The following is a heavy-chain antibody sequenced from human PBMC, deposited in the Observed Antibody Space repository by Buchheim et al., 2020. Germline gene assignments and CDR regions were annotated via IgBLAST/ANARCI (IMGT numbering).Heavy chain of an antibody. CDR1: GFNFKNSN. D-gene: IGHD3-16*01. Sequence: EVQLVESGGGLVKPGGSLKISCTGSGFNFKNSNINWVRQAPGQGLEWVSATSSASKYIYYIDSVRGRFTISRDDAKHSVYLQMNRLRADDTAVYFCARETWATAFDHWGQGTL. J-gene: IGHJ4*02. V-gene: IGHV3-21*06. CDR3: ARETWATAFDH. CDR2: TSSASKYI.